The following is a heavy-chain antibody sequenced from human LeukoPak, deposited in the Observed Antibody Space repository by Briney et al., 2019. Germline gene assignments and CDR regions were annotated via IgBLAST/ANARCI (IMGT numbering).Heavy chain of an antibody. D-gene: IGHD3-10*01. J-gene: IGHJ4*02. V-gene: IGHV4-39*07. CDR3: ARAPSVMVRGVRRYYFDY. CDR2: IYYSGST. Sequence: SETLSLTCTVSGGSISSSSYYWGWIRQPPGKGLEWIGSIYYSGSTYYNPSLKSRVTISVDTSKNQFSLKLSSVTAADTAVYYCARAPSVMVRGVRRYYFDYWGQGTLVTVSS. CDR1: GGSISSSSYY.